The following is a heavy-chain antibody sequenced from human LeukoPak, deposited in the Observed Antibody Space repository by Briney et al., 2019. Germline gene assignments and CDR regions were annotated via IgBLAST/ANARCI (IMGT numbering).Heavy chain of an antibody. CDR3: AREKPFYDSSGYYYPIAFDY. Sequence: RPGGSLRLSCAASGFTFDDYGMSWVRQAPGKGLEWVSGINWNGGSTGYADSVKGRFTIARDNAKNSLYLQMNSLRAEDTALYYCAREKPFYDSSGYYYPIAFDYWGQGTLVTVSS. D-gene: IGHD3-22*01. J-gene: IGHJ4*02. CDR2: INWNGGST. V-gene: IGHV3-20*04. CDR1: GFTFDDYG.